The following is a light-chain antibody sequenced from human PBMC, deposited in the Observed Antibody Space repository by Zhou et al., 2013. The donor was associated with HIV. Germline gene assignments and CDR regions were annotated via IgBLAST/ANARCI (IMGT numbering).Light chain of an antibody. CDR2: AAS. V-gene: IGKV1-9*01. CDR1: QGISSY. Sequence: DIQLTQSPSFLSASVGDRVTITCRASQGISSYLAWYQQKPGKVPKLLIYAASTLQSGVPSRFSGSGSGTEFTLTISSLQPEDFATYYCQQLNSYPPWTFGQGTKVEIK. J-gene: IGKJ1*01. CDR3: QQLNSYPPWT.